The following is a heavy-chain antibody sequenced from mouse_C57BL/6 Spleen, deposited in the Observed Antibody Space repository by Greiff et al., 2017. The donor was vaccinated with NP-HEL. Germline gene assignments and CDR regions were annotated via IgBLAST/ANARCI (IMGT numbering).Heavy chain of an antibody. D-gene: IGHD2-5*01. J-gene: IGHJ1*03. CDR3: ARGGPYSNYGYFDV. CDR1: GFSLTSYA. CDR2: IWTGGGT. Sequence: VHLVESGPGLVAPSQSLSITCTVSGFSLTSYAISWVRQPPGKGLEWLGVIWTGGGTNYNSALKSRLSISKDNSKSQVFLKMNSLQTDDTARYYCARGGPYSNYGYFDVWGTGTTVTVSS. V-gene: IGHV2-9-1*01.